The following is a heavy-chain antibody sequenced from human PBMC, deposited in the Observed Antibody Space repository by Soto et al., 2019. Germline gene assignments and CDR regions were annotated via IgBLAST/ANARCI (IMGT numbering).Heavy chain of an antibody. CDR1: GFTFSSHW. CDR2: INTDGSAT. J-gene: IGHJ5*02. Sequence: GGSLRLSCAASGFTFSSHWMHWVRQAPGKGLLWVSRINTDGSATVYADPVKGRFTISRDNAKNTVYLQMNSLRGEDTAVYYSARGSPRTNSFDTWGQGTLVTVSS. CDR3: ARGSPRTNSFDT. V-gene: IGHV3-74*01.